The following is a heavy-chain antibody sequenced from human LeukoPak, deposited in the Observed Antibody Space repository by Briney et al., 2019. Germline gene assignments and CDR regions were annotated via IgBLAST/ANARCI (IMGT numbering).Heavy chain of an antibody. V-gene: IGHV4-34*01. J-gene: IGHJ4*02. D-gene: IGHD3-10*01. CDR3: ARALVVRGVIKGRAFDY. Sequence: PSETLSLTCAVYGGSFSGYYWSWIRQPPGKGLEWIGEINHGGSTNYNPSLKSRVTISVDTSKNQFSLKLSSVTAADTAVYYCARALVVRGVIKGRAFDYWGQGTLVTVSS. CDR2: INHGGST. CDR1: GGSFSGYY.